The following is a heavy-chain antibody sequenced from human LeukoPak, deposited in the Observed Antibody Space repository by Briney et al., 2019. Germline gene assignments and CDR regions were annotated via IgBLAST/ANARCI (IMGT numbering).Heavy chain of an antibody. D-gene: IGHD3-16*01. CDR1: GFTVSNYP. CDR2: ISHDRSNN. Sequence: GGSLSLSCAASGFTVSNYPMHWARQAPGKGLEWVAFISHDRSNNCHADSVKGRFTISRDNSKNTLYLQMNSLRADDTAVYYCAKDPLNWGTICFEYWGQGTLVTVSS. V-gene: IGHV3-30-3*01. CDR3: AKDPLNWGTICFEY. J-gene: IGHJ4*02.